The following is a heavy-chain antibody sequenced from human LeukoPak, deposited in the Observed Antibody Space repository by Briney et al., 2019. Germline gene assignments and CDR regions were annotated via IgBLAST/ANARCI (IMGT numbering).Heavy chain of an antibody. Sequence: ASVKVSCKASGCTFTGYYMHWVRQAPGQGLEWMGRINPNSGGTNYAQKFQGRVTMTRDTSISTAYMELSRLRSDDTAVYYCARDVVVPAATNYYYYYGMDVWGQGITVTVSS. J-gene: IGHJ6*02. CDR2: INPNSGGT. CDR1: GCTFTGYY. CDR3: ARDVVVPAATNYYYYYGMDV. V-gene: IGHV1-2*06. D-gene: IGHD2-2*01.